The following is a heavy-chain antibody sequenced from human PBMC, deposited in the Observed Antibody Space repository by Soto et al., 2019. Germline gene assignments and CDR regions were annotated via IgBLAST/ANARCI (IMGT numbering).Heavy chain of an antibody. CDR2: ISVSDGST. CDR3: ARRSSSWYFDY. Sequence: GGSLRLSCAASGFTFSSYAMNWVRQAPGKGLEWVSVISVSDGSTYYAASVKGRFTISRDNSKNTLNLQMNSLRAEDTAVYYCARRSSSWYFDYWGQGTLVTVSS. J-gene: IGHJ4*02. CDR1: GFTFSSYA. D-gene: IGHD6-13*01. V-gene: IGHV3-23*01.